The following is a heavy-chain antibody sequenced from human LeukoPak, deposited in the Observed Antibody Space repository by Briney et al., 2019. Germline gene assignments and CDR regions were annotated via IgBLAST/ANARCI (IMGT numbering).Heavy chain of an antibody. CDR3: VRTGGSFYFYYYMDV. J-gene: IGHJ6*03. CDR2: IYYSGST. V-gene: IGHV4-39*07. D-gene: IGHD1-26*01. Sequence: PSETLSLTCTVSGGSISSSSYYWGWIRQPPGKGLEWIGSIYYSGSTYYNPSLKSRVTISVDTSKNQFSLRLSSVTAADTALYYCVRTGGSFYFYYYMDVWGKGTTVTVSS. CDR1: GGSISSSSYY.